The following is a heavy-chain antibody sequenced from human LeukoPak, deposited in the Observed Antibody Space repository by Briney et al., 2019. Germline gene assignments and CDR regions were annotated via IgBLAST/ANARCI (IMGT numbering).Heavy chain of an antibody. Sequence: ASVKVSCKAPRDIFSDSYIHWVRQAPGQGLEWMGIINPSGGSTSYAQKFQGRVTMTRDTSTSTVYMELSSLRSEDTAVYYCARVWVQLWFDYWGQGTLVTVSS. CDR1: RDIFSDSY. J-gene: IGHJ4*02. CDR2: INPSGGST. CDR3: ARVWVQLWFDY. D-gene: IGHD5-18*01. V-gene: IGHV1-46*01.